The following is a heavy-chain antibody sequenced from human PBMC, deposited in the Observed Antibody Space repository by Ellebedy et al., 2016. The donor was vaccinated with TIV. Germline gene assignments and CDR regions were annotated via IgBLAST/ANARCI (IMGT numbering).Heavy chain of an antibody. CDR3: ATSGPPGYCSSTNCYNFYYGIDL. Sequence: AASVKVSCKVSGYNLTELSMHWVRQAPGKGLEWMGSFDPEDGETFYAQNFQGRVTMTEDTSTDTVYMELNSLRSEDSAVYYCATSGPPGYCSSTNCYNFYYGIDLWGQGTTVTVSS. CDR2: FDPEDGET. D-gene: IGHD2-2*01. J-gene: IGHJ6*02. CDR1: GYNLTELS. V-gene: IGHV1-24*01.